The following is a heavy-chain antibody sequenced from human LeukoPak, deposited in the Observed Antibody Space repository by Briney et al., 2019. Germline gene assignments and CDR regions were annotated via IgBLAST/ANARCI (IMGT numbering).Heavy chain of an antibody. CDR1: GYTFTGYY. V-gene: IGHV1-2*02. CDR2: INPNSGGT. J-gene: IGHJ4*02. Sequence: ASVKVSCKASGYTFTGYYMHWVRQAPGQGLEWMGWINPNSGGTNYAQKFQGRVTMTRDTSISTAYMELSGLRSDDTAVYYCARNTMTLYYFDYWGQGTLVTVSS. D-gene: IGHD3-22*01. CDR3: ARNTMTLYYFDY.